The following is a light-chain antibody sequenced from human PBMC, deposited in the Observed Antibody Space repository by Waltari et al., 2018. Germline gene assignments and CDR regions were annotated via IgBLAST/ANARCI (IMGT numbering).Light chain of an antibody. CDR2: DAS. Sequence: DIHMTQSPSPLSASVGDRVTITCRASQSIGGYLNWYQQKPGKASDLLIYDASSLQSGVPSRFSGSGSGTDFTLTITTLQPEDFATYYCQQSNSMPLTFGGGTKVEIK. CDR1: QSIGGY. V-gene: IGKV1-39*01. CDR3: QQSNSMPLT. J-gene: IGKJ4*01.